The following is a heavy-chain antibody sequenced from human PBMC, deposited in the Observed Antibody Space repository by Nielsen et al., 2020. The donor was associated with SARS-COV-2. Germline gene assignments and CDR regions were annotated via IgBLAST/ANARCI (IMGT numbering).Heavy chain of an antibody. CDR3: AREGRKLQLDY. D-gene: IGHD4-11*01. V-gene: IGHV3-11*05. Sequence: GGSLRLSCAASGFMVSDSYMSWIRQTPGKGLEWISYISSSGSFTNYADSVRGRFTISRDNGKNSLYLQMNSLRAEDTAVYYCAREGRKLQLDYWGQGTLVTVSS. J-gene: IGHJ4*02. CDR1: GFMVSDSY. CDR2: ISSSGSFT.